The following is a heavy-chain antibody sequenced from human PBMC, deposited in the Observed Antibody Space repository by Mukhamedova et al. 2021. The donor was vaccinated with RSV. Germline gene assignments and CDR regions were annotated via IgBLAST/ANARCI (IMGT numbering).Heavy chain of an antibody. J-gene: IGHJ4*02. CDR2: RSKANSYAT. V-gene: IGHV3-73*01. CDR3: TRLSLRDDSDY. Sequence: RSKANSYATAYAASVKGRFTISRDDSKNTAYLQMNSLKTEDTAVYYCTRLSLRDDSDYWGQGTLVTVSS.